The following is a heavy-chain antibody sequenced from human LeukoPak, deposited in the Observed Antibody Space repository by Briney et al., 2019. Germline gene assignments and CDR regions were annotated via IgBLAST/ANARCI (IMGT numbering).Heavy chain of an antibody. V-gene: IGHV3-74*01. J-gene: IGHJ5*02. Sequence: GGSLRLSCAASGFTVSSNYMSWVRQAPGKGLVWVSRINSDGSSTSYADSVKGRFTISRDNAKNTLYLQMNSLRAEDTAVYYCARDPGYCSGGSCHPDNWFDPWGQGTLVTVSS. CDR2: INSDGSST. CDR3: ARDPGYCSGGSCHPDNWFDP. CDR1: GFTVSSNY. D-gene: IGHD2-15*01.